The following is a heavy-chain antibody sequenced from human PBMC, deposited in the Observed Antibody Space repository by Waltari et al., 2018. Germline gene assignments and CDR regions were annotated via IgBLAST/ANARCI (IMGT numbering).Heavy chain of an antibody. CDR1: GGSISSSSYY. Sequence: QLQLQESGPGLVKPSETLSLTCTVSGGSISSSSYYWGWIRQPPGKGLEWIGSIYYSGSTYYNPALKSRVTISVDTSKNQFSLKLSSVTAADTAVYYCATYYDDSSGYYGTLGYWGQGTLVTVSS. J-gene: IGHJ4*02. CDR2: IYYSGST. V-gene: IGHV4-39*01. D-gene: IGHD3-22*01. CDR3: ATYYDDSSGYYGTLGY.